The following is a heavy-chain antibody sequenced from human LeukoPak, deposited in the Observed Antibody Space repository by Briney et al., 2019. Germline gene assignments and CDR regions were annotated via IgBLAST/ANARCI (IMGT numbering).Heavy chain of an antibody. CDR3: ARGRGYYDSRGYYRRNNWFDP. J-gene: IGHJ5*02. CDR1: GGSFSNYY. CDR2: INHSGST. Sequence: SETLSLTYAVYGGSFSNYYWSWIRQPPGKGLEWIGEINHSGSTNYNPSLKSRVTISVGTSKNQFSLKLSSVTAADTAVYYCARGRGYYDSRGYYRRNNWFDPWGQGTLVTVSS. V-gene: IGHV4-34*01. D-gene: IGHD3-22*01.